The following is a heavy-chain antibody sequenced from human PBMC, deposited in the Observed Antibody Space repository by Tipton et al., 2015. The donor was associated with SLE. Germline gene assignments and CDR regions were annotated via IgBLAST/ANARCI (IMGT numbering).Heavy chain of an antibody. J-gene: IGHJ2*01. V-gene: IGHV4-61*02. CDR2: IYHSGST. CDR1: GGSISSGSHY. CDR3: ASAVVVNNDWYFDL. D-gene: IGHD3-22*01. Sequence: TLSLTCTVSGGSISSGSHYWSWIRQPAGKGLEWIGRIYHSGSTYYNPSLKSRVTISVDTSKNQFSLKLSSVTAADTAVYYCASAVVVNNDWYFDLWGRGTLVTVSS.